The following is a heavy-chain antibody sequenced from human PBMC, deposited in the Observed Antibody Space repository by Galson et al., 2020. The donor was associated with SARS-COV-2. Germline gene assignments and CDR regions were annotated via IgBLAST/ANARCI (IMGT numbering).Heavy chain of an antibody. CDR2: IFSNDEK. J-gene: IGHJ4*02. CDR1: GFSLSNARMG. V-gene: IGHV2-26*01. D-gene: IGHD6-13*01. Sequence: SGPTLVKPTETLTLTCTVSGFSLSNARMGVSWIRQPPGKALEWLAHIFSNDEKSYSTSLKSRLTISKDTSKSQVVLTMTNMDPVDTATYYCARMRGSSWVGGYFDYWGQGTLVTVSS. CDR3: ARMRGSSWVGGYFDY.